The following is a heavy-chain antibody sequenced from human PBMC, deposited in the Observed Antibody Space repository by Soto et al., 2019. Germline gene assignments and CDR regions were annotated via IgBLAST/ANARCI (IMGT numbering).Heavy chain of an antibody. CDR1: GFTFSDYS. CDR3: ARDAGSWGY. Sequence: PGGSLRLSCAASGFTFSDYSMDWVRRAPGKGLEWVSYISSSSSTIYYADSVKGRFTISRDNAKNSLYLQMNCLRDEDTAVYYCARDAGSWGYWGQGTLVTVSS. J-gene: IGHJ4*02. CDR2: ISSSSSTI. D-gene: IGHD3-10*01. V-gene: IGHV3-48*02.